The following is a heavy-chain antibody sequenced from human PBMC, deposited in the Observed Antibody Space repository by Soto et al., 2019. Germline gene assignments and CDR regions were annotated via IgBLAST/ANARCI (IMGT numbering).Heavy chain of an antibody. Sequence: SETLSLTCTVSGGSVSSGSYYWSWIRQPPGKGLEWIGYIYYSGSTNYNPSLRSRVTISVDTSKNQFSLKLSSVTAADTAVYYCSRSGQNVVVVAATLAWFDPWGQGTLVTVSS. CDR2: IYYSGST. CDR1: GGSVSSGSYY. V-gene: IGHV4-61*01. J-gene: IGHJ5*02. D-gene: IGHD2-15*01. CDR3: SRSGQNVVVVAATLAWFDP.